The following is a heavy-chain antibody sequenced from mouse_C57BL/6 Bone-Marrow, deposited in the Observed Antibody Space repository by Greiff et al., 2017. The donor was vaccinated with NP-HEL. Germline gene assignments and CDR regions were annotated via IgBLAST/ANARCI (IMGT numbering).Heavy chain of an antibody. Sequence: QVQLQQPGAELVMPGASVKLSCKASGYTFTSYWMHWVKQRPGQGLEWIGEIDPYDSYTNYNQKFKGKSTLTVDKSSSTAYMQLSSLTSEDSAVYYCARELGPSMDYWGQGTSVTVSS. CDR1: GYTFTSYW. CDR3: ARELGPSMDY. J-gene: IGHJ4*01. V-gene: IGHV1-69*01. CDR2: IDPYDSYT. D-gene: IGHD4-1*01.